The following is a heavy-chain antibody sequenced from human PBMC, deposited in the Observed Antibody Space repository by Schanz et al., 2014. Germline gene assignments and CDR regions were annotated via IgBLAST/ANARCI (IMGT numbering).Heavy chain of an antibody. Sequence: EVQLLESGGGLVQPGGSLRLSCAASGFTFDKYAMHWVRQAPGKGLEWVSVISWNSGTIGYADSVKGRFTISRDNAKNSLYLQMNSLRAEDTAIYYCAKDAPYPFDLWGRGTLITVSS. CDR1: GFTFDKYA. V-gene: IGHV3-9*01. CDR3: AKDAPYPFDL. CDR2: ISWNSGTI. J-gene: IGHJ2*01.